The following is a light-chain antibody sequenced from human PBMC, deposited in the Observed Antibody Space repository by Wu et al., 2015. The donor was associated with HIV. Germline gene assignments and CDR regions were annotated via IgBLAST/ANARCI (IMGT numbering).Light chain of an antibody. CDR1: HDIGNN. J-gene: IGKJ2*01. Sequence: DIQMTQSPSSLSASVGDRVTISCQASHDIGNNLNWYQQKSGKAPKLLIYGASNLETGVPSKFSGSASGRHFTFTISNLQPEDVATYYCQHCDHLPYIFGQGPGWRS. CDR2: GAS. CDR3: QHCDHLPYI. V-gene: IGKV1-33*01.